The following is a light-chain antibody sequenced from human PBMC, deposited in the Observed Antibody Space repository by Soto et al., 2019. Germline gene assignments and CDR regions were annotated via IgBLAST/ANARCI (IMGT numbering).Light chain of an antibody. CDR2: AAS. CDR3: QQYNSYPRT. J-gene: IGKJ1*01. V-gene: IGKV1-16*01. Sequence: DIQMTQSPSSLSVSVGDRVTITCRASQDIGSSLGWFQQKPGKAPKSLIYAASTLQVGVPSRFSSSGSGTEFILTISSLQPEDFATYYCQQYNSYPRTCGQGTKVEIK. CDR1: QDIGSS.